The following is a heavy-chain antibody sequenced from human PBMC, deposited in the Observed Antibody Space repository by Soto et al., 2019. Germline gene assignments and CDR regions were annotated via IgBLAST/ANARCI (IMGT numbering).Heavy chain of an antibody. CDR1: GGSFSGYY. V-gene: IGHV4-34*01. CDR3: ARCLHCSNGGRFDP. CDR2: INHSGST. J-gene: IGHJ5*02. D-gene: IGHD2-8*01. Sequence: SETLSLTCAVYGGSFSGYYWSWIRQPPGKGLEWIGEINHSGSTTYNPSLQNRVTISVDNFKNHLSLTLTSVTAADTAVYYCARCLHCSNGGRFDPWGQGALVTVSS.